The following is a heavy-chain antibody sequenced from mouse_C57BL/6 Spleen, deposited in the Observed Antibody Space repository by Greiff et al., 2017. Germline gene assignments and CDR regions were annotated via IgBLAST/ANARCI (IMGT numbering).Heavy chain of an antibody. CDR2: IYPGSGNT. Sequence: QVQLQQSGAELVRPGASVKLSCKASGYTFTDYYINWVKQRPGQGLEWIARIYPGSGNTYYNEKFKGKATLTAEKSSSTAYMQLSSLTSEDSAVYFCAEGHYDYDEGRNYFDYWGQGTTLTVSS. D-gene: IGHD2-4*01. J-gene: IGHJ2*01. CDR3: AEGHYDYDEGRNYFDY. CDR1: GYTFTDYY. V-gene: IGHV1-76*01.